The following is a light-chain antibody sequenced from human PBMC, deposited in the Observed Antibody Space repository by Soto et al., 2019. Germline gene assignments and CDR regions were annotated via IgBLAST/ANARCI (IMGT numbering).Light chain of an antibody. CDR1: QSVGSN. Sequence: EVVMTQSPATLSVSPGETATLSCRASQSVGSNLAWYQQKPGQAPRLLIYAASTRATGIPARFSGSGSGTEFTLTISSLQSEDFAVYYCQQYNTWSFGQGTRLEIK. CDR3: QQYNTWS. V-gene: IGKV3-15*01. J-gene: IGKJ5*01. CDR2: AAS.